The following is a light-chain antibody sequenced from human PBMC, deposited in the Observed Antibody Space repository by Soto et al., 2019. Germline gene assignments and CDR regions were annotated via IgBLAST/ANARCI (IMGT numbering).Light chain of an antibody. CDR2: EVS. Sequence: QSALTQPASVSGSPGQSITISCTGTSSDVGGYNYVSWYQQHPGKAPKLMIYEVSNRPSGVPDRFSGSKSGNTASLTISGPQAEDEADYYCCSYAGSYTFVFGTGTKLTVL. CDR1: SSDVGGYNY. CDR3: CSYAGSYTFV. J-gene: IGLJ1*01. V-gene: IGLV2-11*01.